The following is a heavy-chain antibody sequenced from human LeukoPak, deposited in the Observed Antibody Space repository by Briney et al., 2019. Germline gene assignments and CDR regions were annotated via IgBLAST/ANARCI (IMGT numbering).Heavy chain of an antibody. V-gene: IGHV3-30*04. CDR1: GFTFSSYA. J-gene: IGHJ1*01. D-gene: IGHD3-22*01. Sequence: GGSLRLSCAASGFTFSSYAMHWVRQAPGKGLEWVAVISYDGSNKYYADSVKGRFTISRDNSKSTLYLQMNSLRAEGTAVYYCARDLRYYDSSGYPKSAEYFQHWGQGTLVTVSS. CDR3: ARDLRYYDSSGYPKSAEYFQH. CDR2: ISYDGSNK.